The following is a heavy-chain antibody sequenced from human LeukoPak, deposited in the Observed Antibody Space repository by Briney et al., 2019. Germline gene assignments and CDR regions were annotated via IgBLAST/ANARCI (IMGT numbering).Heavy chain of an antibody. CDR1: GYSFTTYW. CDR2: IYPGDSDT. CDR3: ARQGLARSFLAYAILTGYYLVEAFDI. J-gene: IGHJ3*02. Sequence: GESLKISSKGSGYSFTTYWIGWVRQMPGKGLEWMGIIYPGDSDTRYSPSVQGQVTISADNSISTAYLQWSRLKASDTAMYYCARQGLARSFLAYAILTGYYLVEAFDIWGQGTMVTVSS. D-gene: IGHD3-9*01. V-gene: IGHV5-51*01.